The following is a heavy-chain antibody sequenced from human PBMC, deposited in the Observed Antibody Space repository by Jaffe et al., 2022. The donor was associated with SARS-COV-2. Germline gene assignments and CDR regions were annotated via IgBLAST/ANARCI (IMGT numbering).Heavy chain of an antibody. J-gene: IGHJ4*02. V-gene: IGHV3-30*18. Sequence: QVQLVESGGGVVQPGRSLRLSCAASGFTFSSYGMHWVRQAPGKGLEWVAVISYDGSNKYYADSVKGRFTISRDNSKNTLYLQMNSLRAEDTAVYYCAKVAGPGPLRFLEWLTGTFDYWGQGTLVTVSS. CDR3: AKVAGPGPLRFLEWLTGTFDY. D-gene: IGHD3-3*01. CDR1: GFTFSSYG. CDR2: ISYDGSNK.